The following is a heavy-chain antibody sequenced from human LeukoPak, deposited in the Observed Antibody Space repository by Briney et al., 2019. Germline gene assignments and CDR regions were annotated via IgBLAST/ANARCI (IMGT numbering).Heavy chain of an antibody. J-gene: IGHJ4*02. CDR1: GFTVSTNY. D-gene: IGHD3-3*01. CDR2: ISSSSSTI. V-gene: IGHV3-48*01. CDR3: ASGGLIFGVVIPPMY. Sequence: GGSLRLSCAASGFTVSTNYMSWVRQAPGKGLEWVSYISSSSSTIYYADSVKGRFTISRDNAKNSLYLQMNSLRAEDTAVYYCASGGLIFGVVIPPMYWGQGTLVTVSS.